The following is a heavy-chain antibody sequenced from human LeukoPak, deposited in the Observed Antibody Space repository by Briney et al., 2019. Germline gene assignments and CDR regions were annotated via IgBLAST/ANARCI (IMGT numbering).Heavy chain of an antibody. CDR3: ARERRVGSWDPPLDY. Sequence: SETLSLTCTVSGGSISSSSYYWGWIRQPPGKGLEWIGSIYYSGSTYYNPSLKSRVTISVDTSKNQFSLKLSSVTAADTAVYYCARERRVGSWDPPLDYWGQGTLVTVSS. V-gene: IGHV4-39*07. CDR2: IYYSGST. J-gene: IGHJ4*02. CDR1: GGSISSSSYY. D-gene: IGHD1-26*01.